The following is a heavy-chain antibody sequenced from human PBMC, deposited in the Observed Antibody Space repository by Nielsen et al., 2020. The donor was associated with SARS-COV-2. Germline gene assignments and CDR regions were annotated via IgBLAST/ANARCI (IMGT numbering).Heavy chain of an antibody. CDR3: AREGYGSGSYYKYYYYYGMDV. J-gene: IGHJ6*02. V-gene: IGHV3-7*03. CDR2: IKEDGREG. CDR1: GFTFSSYA. Sequence: GESLKISCAASGFTFSSYAMHWVRQAPGKGLEWVANIKEDGREGYYVDSVKGRFTISRDNARKSLSLQMNSLRAEDTAVYYCAREGYGSGSYYKYYYYYGMDVWGQGTTVTVSS. D-gene: IGHD3-10*01.